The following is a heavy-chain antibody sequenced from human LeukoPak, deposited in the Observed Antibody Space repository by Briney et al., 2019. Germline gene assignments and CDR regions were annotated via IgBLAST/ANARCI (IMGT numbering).Heavy chain of an antibody. V-gene: IGHV4-59*12. D-gene: IGHD2-15*01. CDR1: GGSISSYY. CDR2: IYYSGST. CDR3: ARDPLLSCSGGYCYYDAFDI. J-gene: IGHJ3*02. Sequence: SETLSLTCTVSGGSISSYYWSWIRQPPGKGLEWIGYIYYSGSTNYNPSLKSRVTISVDTSKNQFSLKLSSVTAADTAVYYCARDPLLSCSGGYCYYDAFDIWGQGTMVTVSS.